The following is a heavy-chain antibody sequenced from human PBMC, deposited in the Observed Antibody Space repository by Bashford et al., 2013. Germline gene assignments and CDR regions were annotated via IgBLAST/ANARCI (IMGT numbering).Heavy chain of an antibody. V-gene: IGHV5-51*01. CDR1: GYSFTNYW. CDR3: TRQGRYGDYVGY. D-gene: IGHD4-17*01. J-gene: IGHJ4*02. CDR2: MHPGNGAT. Sequence: GESLKISCKGSGYSFTNYWIGWVRQMPGKGLEYMGVMHPGNGATRYSPSFQGQVTISADESISAAYLQWSSLKASDTAMYYCTRQGRYGDYVGYWGQGTLVTVSS.